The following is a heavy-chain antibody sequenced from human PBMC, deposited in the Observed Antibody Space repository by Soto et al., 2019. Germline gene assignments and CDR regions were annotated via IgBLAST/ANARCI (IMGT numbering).Heavy chain of an antibody. J-gene: IGHJ4*02. V-gene: IGHV5-51*01. CDR1: GYNFASYW. Sequence: PGESLKISCKASGYNFASYWIGWVRQRPGKGLEWMGIISPSDSETKYSPSFQGQVIISVDRPISTASLHWSKLKASDSGMYYCERASQGGSQSSHPDYWGQGTLVTVSS. CDR2: ISPSDSET. CDR3: ERASQGGSQSSHPDY. D-gene: IGHD3-16*01.